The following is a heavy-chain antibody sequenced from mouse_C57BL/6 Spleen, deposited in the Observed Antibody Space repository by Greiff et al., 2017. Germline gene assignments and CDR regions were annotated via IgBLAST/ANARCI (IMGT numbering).Heavy chain of an antibody. Sequence: EVKVVESGEGLVKPGGSLKLSCAASGFTFSSYAMSWVRQTPEKRLEWVAYISSGGDYSYYADTVKGRFTISRDNARNTLYLQMSSLKSEDTAMYYCTRERRRRSYYDMDYWGQGTSVTVSS. V-gene: IGHV5-9-1*02. J-gene: IGHJ4*01. CDR1: GFTFSSYA. CDR3: TRERRRRSYYDMDY. CDR2: ISSGGDYS.